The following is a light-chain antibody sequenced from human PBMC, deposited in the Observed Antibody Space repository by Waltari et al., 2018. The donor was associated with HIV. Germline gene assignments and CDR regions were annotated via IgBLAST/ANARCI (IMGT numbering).Light chain of an antibody. J-gene: IGLJ2*01. CDR1: TSNIGRNT. V-gene: IGLV1-44*01. CDR2: GKT. Sequence: QSVLTQPPSASGTPEQRVTISCSGTTSNIGRNTVSWFQQFPGTAPKVLIYGKTQRPSGVPDRFSGSKSGTSASLAISGLQSEDEADYYCASWDDSLNGPVFGGGTKLTVV. CDR3: ASWDDSLNGPV.